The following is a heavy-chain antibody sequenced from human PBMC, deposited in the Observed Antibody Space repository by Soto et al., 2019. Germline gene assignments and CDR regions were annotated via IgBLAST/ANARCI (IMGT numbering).Heavy chain of an antibody. V-gene: IGHV4-59*01. Sequence: SETLSLTCTVSGGSISSYYWSWIRQPPGKGLEWIGYIYYSGSTNYNPSLKSRVTISVDTSKNQFSLKLSSVTAADTAVYYCARDVQQWPTYYFDYWGQGTLVTVSS. D-gene: IGHD6-19*01. CDR1: GGSISSYY. CDR2: IYYSGST. CDR3: ARDVQQWPTYYFDY. J-gene: IGHJ4*02.